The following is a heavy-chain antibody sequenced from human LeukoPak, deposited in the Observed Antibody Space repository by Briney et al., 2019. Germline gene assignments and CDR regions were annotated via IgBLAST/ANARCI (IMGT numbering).Heavy chain of an antibody. J-gene: IGHJ4*02. Sequence: PSQTLSLTCTVSGDSISGRAYYWSWIRQPAGKGLEWIGRIHSSGTHSYNPSLKSRVSISVETSKNQFSLKLSSLTAADTAVYFCARDHGGAGAKVDYWGRGTLVTVSS. CDR2: IHSSGTH. CDR1: GDSISGRAYY. CDR3: ARDHGGAGAKVDY. V-gene: IGHV4-61*02. D-gene: IGHD4/OR15-4a*01.